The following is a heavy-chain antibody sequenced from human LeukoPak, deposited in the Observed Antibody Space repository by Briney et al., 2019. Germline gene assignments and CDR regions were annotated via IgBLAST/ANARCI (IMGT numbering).Heavy chain of an antibody. V-gene: IGHV1-69*06. J-gene: IGHJ6*04. CDR2: IIPIFGTA. Sequence: EASVKVSCKASGGTFSSYAISWARQAPGQGLEWMGGIIPIFGTANYAQKFQGRVTITADKSTSTAYMELSSLRSEDTAVYYCARYCSSTSCYYYYGMDVWGKGTTVTVSS. D-gene: IGHD2-2*01. CDR3: ARYCSSTSCYYYYGMDV. CDR1: GGTFSSYA.